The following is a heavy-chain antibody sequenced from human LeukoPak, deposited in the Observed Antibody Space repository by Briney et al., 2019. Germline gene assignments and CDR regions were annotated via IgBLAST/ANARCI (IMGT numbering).Heavy chain of an antibody. CDR1: GYIFTRYY. Sequence: GASVKVSCKAFGYIFTRYYMHWVRQAPGQGLEWMGIINPSGGSTSYAQKFQGRVTMNRDTSTSTVYMELSSLRSEDTAVYYCAKDIGESSSSVGGRYYSGMDVWGQGTTLTVSS. CDR2: INPSGGST. V-gene: IGHV1-46*01. J-gene: IGHJ6*02. D-gene: IGHD6-6*01. CDR3: AKDIGESSSSVGGRYYSGMDV.